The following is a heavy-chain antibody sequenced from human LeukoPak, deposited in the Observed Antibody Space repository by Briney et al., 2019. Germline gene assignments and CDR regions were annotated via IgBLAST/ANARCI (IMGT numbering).Heavy chain of an antibody. V-gene: IGHV3-23*01. CDR2: ITGRGDDT. CDR3: AKGDDYSHLRPLDL. CDR1: GFTFNNYA. D-gene: IGHD4-11*01. Sequence: PGGSLRLSCAASGFTFNNYALSWVRQAPGKGLEWVSSITGRGDDTSYADSVKGRFTMSRDNFKNILYIHMSSLRAEDTAVYYCAKGDDYSHLRPLDLWGQGTMVTVSS. J-gene: IGHJ3*01.